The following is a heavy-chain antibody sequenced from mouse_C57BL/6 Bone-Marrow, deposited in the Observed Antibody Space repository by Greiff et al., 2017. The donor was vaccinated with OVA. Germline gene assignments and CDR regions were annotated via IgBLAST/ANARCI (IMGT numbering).Heavy chain of an antibody. V-gene: IGHV7-1*01. CDR2: SRNKANDYTT. CDR3: ARDDGYAIAY. D-gene: IGHD2-2*01. J-gene: IGHJ3*01. Sequence: EVKLVESGGGLVQSGRSLRLSCATSGFTFSDFYMEWVRQAPGKGLEWIAASRNKANDYTTEYSASVKGRFIVSRDTSQSILYLQMNALRAEDTAIYYCARDDGYAIAYWGQGTLVTVSA. CDR1: GFTFSDFY.